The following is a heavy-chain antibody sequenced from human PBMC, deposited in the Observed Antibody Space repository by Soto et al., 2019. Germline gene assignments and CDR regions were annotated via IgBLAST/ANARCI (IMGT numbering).Heavy chain of an antibody. CDR3: VKVLPFTQFPDIVATVGGAFDI. V-gene: IGHV3-64D*08. D-gene: IGHD5-12*01. J-gene: IGHJ3*02. Sequence: GGSLRLSCSASGFTFSSYAMHWVRQAPGKGLEYVSAISSNGGSTYYADSVKGRFTISRDNSKNTLYLQMSSLRAEDTAVYYCVKVLPFTQFPDIVATVGGAFDIWGQGTMVTVSS. CDR1: GFTFSSYA. CDR2: ISSNGGST.